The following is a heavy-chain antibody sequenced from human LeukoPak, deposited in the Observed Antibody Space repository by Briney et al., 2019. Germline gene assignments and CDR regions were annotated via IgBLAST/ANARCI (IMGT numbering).Heavy chain of an antibody. CDR1: GFSFSSYW. D-gene: IGHD3-10*02. CDR3: ARGTMFPYYFDY. J-gene: IGHJ4*02. CDR2: IRQDESER. Sequence: GGSLRLSCEGSGFSFSSYWMTWVRQLPGKGPEWVANIRQDESERYFADSVKGRFTISRDNAKKSVYLHMSSLRAEDTALYYCARGTMFPYYFDYWGQGTLVTVSS. V-gene: IGHV3-7*01.